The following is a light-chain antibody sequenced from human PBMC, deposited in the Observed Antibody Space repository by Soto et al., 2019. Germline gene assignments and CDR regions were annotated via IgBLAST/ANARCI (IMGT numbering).Light chain of an antibody. CDR1: QIVSSSY. Sequence: EIVVTQSPGTLSFSPGERATISCRASQIVSSSYLAWYQQKPGQAPRLLIYGASNRATGVPARFSGSGSGTDFTLTISSLEPEDFAVYYCQQRSSWPPTFGQGTRLEI. V-gene: IGKV3-11*01. CDR2: GAS. CDR3: QQRSSWPPT. J-gene: IGKJ5*01.